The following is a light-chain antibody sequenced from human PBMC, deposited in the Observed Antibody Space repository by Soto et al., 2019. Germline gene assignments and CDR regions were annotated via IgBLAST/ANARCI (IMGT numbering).Light chain of an antibody. V-gene: IGKV3-11*01. Sequence: EIVMTQSPATLSVSPGERATLSCRASQSVSSSLAWYQQKPGQAPRLLIYDASTRATGVPARFSASGSGTDFTLTINSLAPEDFAVYYCQQRSNWPGTLGPGTKVDIK. CDR1: QSVSSS. J-gene: IGKJ3*01. CDR2: DAS. CDR3: QQRSNWPGT.